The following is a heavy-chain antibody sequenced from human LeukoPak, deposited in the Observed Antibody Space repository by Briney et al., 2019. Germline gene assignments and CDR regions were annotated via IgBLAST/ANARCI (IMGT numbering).Heavy chain of an antibody. D-gene: IGHD6-13*01. CDR1: GGSFSGYY. CDR2: INHSGST. Sequence: SETLSLTCAVYGGSFSGYYWSWIRQPPGKGLEWIGEINHSGSTNYNPSLKSRVTISVDTSKNQFSLKLSSVTAADTAVYYCARGLNSSSWLYYYYYMDVWGKGTTVTVSS. J-gene: IGHJ6*03. V-gene: IGHV4-34*01. CDR3: ARGLNSSSWLYYYYYMDV.